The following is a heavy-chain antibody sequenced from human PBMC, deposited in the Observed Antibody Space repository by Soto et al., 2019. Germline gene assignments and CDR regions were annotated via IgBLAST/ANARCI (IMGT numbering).Heavy chain of an antibody. CDR1: GYTFTSHG. CDR2: ISAYNGNT. CDR3: ARVEGTVTYYYYYYMDV. Sequence: ASVKVSYRASGYTFTSHGISCVRQAPGQGLEWMGWISAYNGNTNYAQKLQGRVTMTTDTSTSTAYMELRSLRSDDTAVYYCARVEGTVTYYYYYYMDVWGKGTTVTVSS. D-gene: IGHD4-4*01. V-gene: IGHV1-18*04. J-gene: IGHJ6*03.